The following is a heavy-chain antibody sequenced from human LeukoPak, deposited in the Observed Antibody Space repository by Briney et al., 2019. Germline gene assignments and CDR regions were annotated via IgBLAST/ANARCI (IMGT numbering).Heavy chain of an antibody. V-gene: IGHV3-7*01. CDR2: MKPDGSEK. Sequence: GGSLRLSCAASGFTFSSYWMSWVRQAAGKGLEWVANMKPDGSEKNYVDSVKGRFTISRDNAKNSLYLQMNSLRAEDTAVYYCARSFDYVWGRDWGQGTLVTVSS. J-gene: IGHJ4*02. CDR3: ARSFDYVWGRD. D-gene: IGHD3-16*01. CDR1: GFTFSSYW.